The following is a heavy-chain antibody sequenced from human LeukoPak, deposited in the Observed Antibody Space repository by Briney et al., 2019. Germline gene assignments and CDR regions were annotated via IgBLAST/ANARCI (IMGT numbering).Heavy chain of an antibody. D-gene: IGHD2-2*01. V-gene: IGHV1-24*01. CDR1: GYTLTELS. CDR2: FDPEDGET. CDR3: ATVRDIVVVPAANWFDP. Sequence: ASVKVSCKVSGYTLTELSMHWVRQAPGKGLEWMGGFDPEDGETIYAQKLQGRVTMTEDTSTDTAYMELSSLRSEDTAVYYCATVRDIVVVPAANWFDPWGQGTLVTVSS. J-gene: IGHJ5*02.